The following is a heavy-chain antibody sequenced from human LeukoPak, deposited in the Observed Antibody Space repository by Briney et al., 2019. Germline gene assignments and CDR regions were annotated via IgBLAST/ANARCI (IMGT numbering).Heavy chain of an antibody. J-gene: IGHJ5*02. V-gene: IGHV1-24*01. CDR3: ATIVPIAVAGPNWFDP. D-gene: IGHD6-19*01. CDR1: GYTLTELS. Sequence: ASVKVSCKVSGYTLTELSMHWVRQAPGKGLEWMGGFDPEDGETIYAQKFQGRVTMTEDTSTDTAYMELSSLRSEDTAVYHCATIVPIAVAGPNWFDPWGQGTLVTVSS. CDR2: FDPEDGET.